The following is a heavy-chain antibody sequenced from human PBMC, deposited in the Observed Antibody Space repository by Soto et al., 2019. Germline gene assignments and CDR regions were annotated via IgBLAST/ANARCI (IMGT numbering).Heavy chain of an antibody. CDR2: IWYDGSNK. Sequence: GGSLRLSCAASGFTFSSYGMHWVRQAPGKGLEWVAVIWYDGSNKYYADSVKGRFTISRDNSKNTLYLQMNSLRAEDTAVYYCARETNYYDSSGYSSFDYWGQGTLVTVSS. CDR1: GFTFSSYG. CDR3: ARETNYYDSSGYSSFDY. V-gene: IGHV3-33*01. J-gene: IGHJ4*02. D-gene: IGHD3-22*01.